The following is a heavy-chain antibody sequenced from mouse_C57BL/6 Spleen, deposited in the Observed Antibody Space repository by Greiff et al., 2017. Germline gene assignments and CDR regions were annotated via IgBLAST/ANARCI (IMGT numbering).Heavy chain of an antibody. V-gene: IGHV1-54*01. Sequence: QVQLKEPGAELVRPGTSVKVSCKASGYAFTNYLIEWVKQRPGQGLEWIGVINPGSGGTNYNEKFKGKATLTADKSSSTAYMQLSSLTTEDSAVYVCALITTVPPYYAMDYWGQGTSVTVSS. J-gene: IGHJ4*01. CDR1: GYAFTNYL. CDR3: ALITTVPPYYAMDY. CDR2: INPGSGGT. D-gene: IGHD1-1*01.